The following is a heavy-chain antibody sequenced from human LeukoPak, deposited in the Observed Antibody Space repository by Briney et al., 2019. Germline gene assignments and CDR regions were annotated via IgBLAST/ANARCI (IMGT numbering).Heavy chain of an antibody. Sequence: GGSLRLSCAASGFTVSSNYMSWVRQAPGKGLEWVSIIHSGGTTNYVDSVKGRFTISRDNSRNTLYLQMNSLRAEDTAVYYCARDCSSSCAPYYGMDVWGQGTTVTVSS. V-gene: IGHV3-53*01. J-gene: IGHJ6*02. CDR3: ARDCSSSCAPYYGMDV. D-gene: IGHD2-2*01. CDR2: IHSGGTT. CDR1: GFTVSSNY.